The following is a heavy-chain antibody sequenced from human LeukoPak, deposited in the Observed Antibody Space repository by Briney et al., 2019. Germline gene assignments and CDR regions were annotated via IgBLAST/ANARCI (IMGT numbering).Heavy chain of an antibody. CDR2: IYYIGST. Sequence: SETLSLTCTVSRGSISPNYWTWIRQPPGKGLEWIGYIYYIGSTNYNPSLKSRVTISLDTSRNQFSLRLSSVTAAATAVYYCARLLDYDSSGYPDTFDIWGQGTMVTVSS. V-gene: IGHV4-59*01. CDR3: ARLLDYDSSGYPDTFDI. CDR1: RGSISPNY. D-gene: IGHD3-22*01. J-gene: IGHJ3*02.